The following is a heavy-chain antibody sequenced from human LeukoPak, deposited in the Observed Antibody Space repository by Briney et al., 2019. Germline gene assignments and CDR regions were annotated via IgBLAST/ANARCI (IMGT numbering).Heavy chain of an antibody. D-gene: IGHD6-19*01. Sequence: SETLSLACTVSGVSLRSSGHWWVWIRQPPGKGLEWIGSIHYSGKVYYNPSLKSRVTTSVDTSTDQFSLRLSSATAADTAIYYCARQSGDQSSAWYFDAWGQGTLVTVSS. CDR2: IHYSGKV. CDR3: ARQSGDQSSAWYFDA. CDR1: GVSLRSSGHW. J-gene: IGHJ4*02. V-gene: IGHV4-39*01.